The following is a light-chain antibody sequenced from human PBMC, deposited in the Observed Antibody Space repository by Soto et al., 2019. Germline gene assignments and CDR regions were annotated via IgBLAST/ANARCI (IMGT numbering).Light chain of an antibody. Sequence: EVVMTQSPATLSVSPGERATLSCSASQTVSSHLAWYQQKPGQSPRLPIYGTSTRATGFPARFSGSGSGTDLTLTISSLEPEDFAVYFCQQRYHWPPWTFGQGTKVDIK. CDR3: QQRYHWPPWT. CDR1: QTVSSH. CDR2: GTS. V-gene: IGKV3-15*01. J-gene: IGKJ1*01.